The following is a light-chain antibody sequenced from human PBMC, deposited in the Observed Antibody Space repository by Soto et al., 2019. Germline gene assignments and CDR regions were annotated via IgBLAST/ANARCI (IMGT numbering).Light chain of an antibody. Sequence: EIVLTQYPGTLSLSPGERATLSCRASQSVSSSYLAWYQQKPGQAPRLLIYGASSRATGIPDRFSGSGSGTDFTLTISRLEPEDFEVYYCQQYGSSPYTFVQGKKLEIK. CDR1: QSVSSSY. CDR2: GAS. V-gene: IGKV3-20*01. CDR3: QQYGSSPYT. J-gene: IGKJ2*01.